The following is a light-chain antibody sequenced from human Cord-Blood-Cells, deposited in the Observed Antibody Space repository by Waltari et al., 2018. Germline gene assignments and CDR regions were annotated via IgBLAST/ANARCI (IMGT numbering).Light chain of an antibody. CDR2: AAS. J-gene: IGKJ5*01. CDR3: QQSYSTPIT. CDR1: QSISSY. V-gene: IGKV1-39*01. Sequence: DIQMTQSPSSLSASVGDRVTITCRASQSISSYLNLYQQKPGKAPKLLIYAASSLQSGVPSRSSGSGSGTDFTLTISSLQPEDFATYYCQQSYSTPITFGQGTRLEIK.